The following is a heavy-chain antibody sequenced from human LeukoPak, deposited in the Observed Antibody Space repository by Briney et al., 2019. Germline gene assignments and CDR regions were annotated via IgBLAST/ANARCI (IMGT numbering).Heavy chain of an antibody. CDR1: GYTFTSYG. Sequence: ASVKVSCKASGYTFTSYGISWVRQAPGQGLEWMGWINPNSGGTNYAQKFQGRVTMTRDTSISTAYMELSRLRSDDTAVYYCARGYCSGGSCQGGDYWGQGTLVTVSS. CDR3: ARGYCSGGSCQGGDY. V-gene: IGHV1-2*02. CDR2: INPNSGGT. D-gene: IGHD2-15*01. J-gene: IGHJ4*02.